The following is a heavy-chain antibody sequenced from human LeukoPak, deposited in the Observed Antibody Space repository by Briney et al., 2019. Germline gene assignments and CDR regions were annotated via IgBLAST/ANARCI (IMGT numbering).Heavy chain of an antibody. CDR1: GFTFDDYA. Sequence: GRSLRLSCAASGFTFDDYAMHWVRQAPGKGLEWVSGISWNSGSIGYADSEKGRFTISRDNAKNSLYLQMNSLRAEDTALYYLAKVPPYSSSWYTASDIWGQGTMVTVSS. D-gene: IGHD6-13*01. CDR3: AKVPPYSSSWYTASDI. CDR2: ISWNSGSI. J-gene: IGHJ3*02. V-gene: IGHV3-9*01.